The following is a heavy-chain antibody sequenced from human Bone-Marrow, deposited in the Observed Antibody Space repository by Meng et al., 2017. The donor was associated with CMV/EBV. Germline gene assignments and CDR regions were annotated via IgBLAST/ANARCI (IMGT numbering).Heavy chain of an antibody. V-gene: IGHV3-9*01. CDR3: AKDGGGRLGAGTLNWFDP. Sequence: GGFLRLSCVGSGFRFDDHAINWVRQVPGKGLEWVSGISWNSGSLGYADSVKGRFTISRDNAKNSLYLQMNSLRAEDTALYYCAKDGGGRLGAGTLNWFDPWGQGTLVTVSS. CDR2: ISWNSGSL. J-gene: IGHJ5*02. CDR1: GFRFDDHA. D-gene: IGHD3-16*01.